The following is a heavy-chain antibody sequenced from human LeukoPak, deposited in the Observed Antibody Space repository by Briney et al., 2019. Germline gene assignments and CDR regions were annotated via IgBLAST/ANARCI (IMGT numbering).Heavy chain of an antibody. D-gene: IGHD3-3*01. CDR2: ISYDGSNK. J-gene: IGHJ4*02. CDR1: GFTFSSYA. V-gene: IGHV3-30-3*01. Sequence: PGRSLRLSCAASGFTFSSYAMHWVRQAPGKGLEGVAVISYDGSNKYYADSVKGRFTISIDNSKNTLYLQMNSLRAEDTAVYYCAKDELLFHQCPFDYWGQGTLVTVSS. CDR3: AKDELLFHQCPFDY.